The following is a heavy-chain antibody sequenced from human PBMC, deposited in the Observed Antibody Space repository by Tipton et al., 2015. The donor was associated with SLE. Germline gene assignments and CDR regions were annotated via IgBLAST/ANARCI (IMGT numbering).Heavy chain of an antibody. D-gene: IGHD6-19*01. CDR3: AKGNSGWYGYFDL. J-gene: IGHJ2*01. CDR2: ISGSGSSA. V-gene: IGHV3-23*01. Sequence: SLRLSCAASTFPVSSYWMHWVRQIPGKGLEWVSGISGSGSSAYYADSVQGRFTISRDNSKNTLYLQMNSLRAEDTAVYYCAKGNSGWYGYFDLWGRGTLVTVSS. CDR1: TFPVSSYW.